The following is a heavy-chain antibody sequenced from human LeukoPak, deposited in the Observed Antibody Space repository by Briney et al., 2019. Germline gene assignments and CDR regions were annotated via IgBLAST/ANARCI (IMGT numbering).Heavy chain of an antibody. J-gene: IGHJ4*02. V-gene: IGHV3-30-3*01. CDR2: ISYDGSNK. CDR1: GFTFSSYA. Sequence: SGGSLRLSCAASGFTFSSYAMHWVRQAPGKGLEWVAVISYDGSNKYYADSVKGRFTISRDNSKNTLYLQMNSLKTEDTAVYYCTTPRRTFDYWGQGTLVTVSS. D-gene: IGHD1-14*01. CDR3: TTPRRTFDY.